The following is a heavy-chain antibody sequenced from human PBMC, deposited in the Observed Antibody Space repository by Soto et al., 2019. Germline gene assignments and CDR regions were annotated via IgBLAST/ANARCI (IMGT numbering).Heavy chain of an antibody. Sequence: EVQLLESGGGLVQPGGSLRLSCAASGFTFSSYAMSWVRQAPGKGLEWVSAISGSGGSTYYADSVKGRFTISRDNSKNTLYLQMNSLRAEDTAVYYCAKDYYDSSVYYSLAFDYWGQGTLVTVSS. J-gene: IGHJ4*02. CDR2: ISGSGGST. CDR1: GFTFSSYA. V-gene: IGHV3-23*01. CDR3: AKDYYDSSVYYSLAFDY. D-gene: IGHD3-22*01.